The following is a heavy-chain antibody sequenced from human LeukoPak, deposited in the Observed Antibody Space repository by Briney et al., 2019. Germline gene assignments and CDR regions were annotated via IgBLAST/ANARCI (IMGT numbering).Heavy chain of an antibody. D-gene: IGHD6-13*01. V-gene: IGHV6-1*01. CDR3: ARLQQLVLNYYYGMDV. CDR1: GDSVSSNSAA. Sequence: SQTLSLTCAISGDSVSSNSAAWNWIGQSPSRGLEWLGRTYYRSKWYNDYAVSVKSRITINPDTSKNQFSLQLNSVTPEDTAVYYCARLQQLVLNYYYGMDVWGQGTTVTVSS. CDR2: TYYRSKWYN. J-gene: IGHJ6*02.